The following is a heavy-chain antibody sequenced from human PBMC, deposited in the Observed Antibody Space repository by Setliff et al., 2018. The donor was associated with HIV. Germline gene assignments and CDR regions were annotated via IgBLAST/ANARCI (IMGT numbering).Heavy chain of an antibody. J-gene: IGHJ4*01. CDR2: GANSGRS. CDR3: ARQTSYDRGYSYCFDE. Sequence: SETLSLTCTVSGGSISNGNYYRAWIRQSPGKGLEWIGSGANSGRSYYNPSLKSRVTVSVDTSTNHLSLRLTSVTAADTAVYYCARQTSYDRGYSYCFDEWGHGTLVTVSS. V-gene: IGHV4-39*01. D-gene: IGHD5-18*01. CDR1: GGSISNGNYY.